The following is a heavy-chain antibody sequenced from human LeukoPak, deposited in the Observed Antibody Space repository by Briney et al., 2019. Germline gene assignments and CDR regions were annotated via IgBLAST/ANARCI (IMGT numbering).Heavy chain of an antibody. Sequence: GGSLRLSCAASGWVRQSPGKGLEWVANINTDGSKKSYVDSVRGRFTISRDNAKNSLYLQMDSLRAEDTALYYCASQSYGLFHYWGQGNLVTVSS. CDR2: INTDGSKK. V-gene: IGHV3-7*03. J-gene: IGHJ4*02. CDR1: G. D-gene: IGHD4-17*01. CDR3: ASQSYGLFHY.